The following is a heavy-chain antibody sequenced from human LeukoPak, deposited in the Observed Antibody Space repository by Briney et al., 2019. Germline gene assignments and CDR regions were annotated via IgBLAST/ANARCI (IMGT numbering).Heavy chain of an antibody. Sequence: SETLSLTCAVYGGSFSGYYWSWIRRPPGKGLEWIGSIYYSGSTYYNPSLKSRVTISVDTSKNQFSLKLSSVTAADTAVYYCARDIAVVVAAYNWFDPWGQGTLVTVSS. J-gene: IGHJ5*02. CDR3: ARDIAVVVAAYNWFDP. CDR1: GGSFSGYY. V-gene: IGHV4-34*01. D-gene: IGHD2-15*01. CDR2: IYYSGST.